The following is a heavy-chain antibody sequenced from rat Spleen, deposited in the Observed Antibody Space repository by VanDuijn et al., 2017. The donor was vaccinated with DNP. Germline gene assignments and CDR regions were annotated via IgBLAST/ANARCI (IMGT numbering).Heavy chain of an antibody. V-gene: IGHV5-20*01. CDR2: ISHEGSST. CDR1: GFTFSDSY. CDR3: TTDLAY. Sequence: EVQLVESGGGLVQPGRSLKLSCAASGFTFSDSYMAWVRQAPKKGLEWVASISHEGSSTYYRGSVKGRFTISRDNAKSTLYLQMDSLRSEDTATYYCTTDLAYWGQGTLVTVSS. J-gene: IGHJ3*01.